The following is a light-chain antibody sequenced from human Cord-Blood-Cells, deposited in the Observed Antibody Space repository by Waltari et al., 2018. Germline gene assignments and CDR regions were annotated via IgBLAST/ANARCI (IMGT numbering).Light chain of an antibody. CDR1: SSDVGSYTL. J-gene: IGLJ3*02. Sequence: QSALTQPASVSGSPGQSITISCTGTSSDVGSYTLVSWYQQPPGKAPKRMIYEGSKRPSGSSNRFSGSKSGNTASLTISGLQAEDEADYYCCSYAGSSNWVFGGGTKLTVL. V-gene: IGLV2-23*01. CDR3: CSYAGSSNWV. CDR2: EGS.